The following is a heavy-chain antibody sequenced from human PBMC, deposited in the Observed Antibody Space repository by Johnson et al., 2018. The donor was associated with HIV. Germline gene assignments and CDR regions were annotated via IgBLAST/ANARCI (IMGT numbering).Heavy chain of an antibody. CDR1: GFTFSSYS. D-gene: IGHD2-2*01. J-gene: IGHJ3*02. V-gene: IGHV3-30*04. CDR3: AASWYGVSRPNAFDI. Sequence: VQLLESGGGVVQPGRSLRLSCAASGFTFSSYSLHWVRQAPGKGLEWVAVTSYDGGNKYYADSVKGRFTISRDNSKNTLYLQMNSLRAEDSAVYYCAASWYGVSRPNAFDIWGQGTMVTVSS. CDR2: TSYDGGNK.